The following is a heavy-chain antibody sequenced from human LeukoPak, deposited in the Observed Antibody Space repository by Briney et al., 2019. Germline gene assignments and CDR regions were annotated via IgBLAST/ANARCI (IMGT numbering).Heavy chain of an antibody. CDR2: ISSSSSYI. D-gene: IGHD3-3*01. CDR1: GFTFSSYE. V-gene: IGHV3-21*01. J-gene: IGHJ5*02. Sequence: PGGSLRLSCAASGFTFSSYEMNWVRQAPGKGLEWVSSISSSSSYIYYADSVKGRFTISRDNAKNSLYLQMNSLRAEDTALYYCARDQRYYDFWSGFLWFDPWGQGTLVTVSS. CDR3: ARDQRYYDFWSGFLWFDP.